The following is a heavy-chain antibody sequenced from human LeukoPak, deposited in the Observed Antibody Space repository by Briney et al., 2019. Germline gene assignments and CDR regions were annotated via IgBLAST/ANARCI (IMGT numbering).Heavy chain of an antibody. CDR2: IYSGGST. CDR1: GFTVSSNY. Sequence: GGSLRLSCAASGFTVSSNYMSWVRQAPGKGLEWVSVIYSGGSTYYADSVKGRFTISRHNSKNTLYLQMNSLRAEDTAVYYCAGLPHYYYYYGMDVWGQGTTVTVSS. CDR3: AGLPHYYYYYGMDV. V-gene: IGHV3-53*04. J-gene: IGHJ6*02.